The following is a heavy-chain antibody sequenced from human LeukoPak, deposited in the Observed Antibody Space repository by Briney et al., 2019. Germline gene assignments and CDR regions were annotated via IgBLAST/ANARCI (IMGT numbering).Heavy chain of an antibody. Sequence: PGGSLRLSCAASGFIFSTYIMNWVRQAPGKGLEWVSYISSSSSTIYYADSVKGRFTISRDNAKNSLYLQMNSLRAEDTAVYYCAAGNDFWSGLKPFQHWGQGTLVTVSS. CDR3: AAGNDFWSGLKPFQH. CDR2: ISSSSSTI. D-gene: IGHD3-3*01. V-gene: IGHV3-48*04. J-gene: IGHJ1*01. CDR1: GFIFSTYI.